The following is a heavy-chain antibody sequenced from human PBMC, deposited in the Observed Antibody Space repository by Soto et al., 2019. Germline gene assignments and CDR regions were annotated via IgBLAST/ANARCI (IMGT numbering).Heavy chain of an antibody. V-gene: IGHV3-30*18. J-gene: IGHJ4*02. D-gene: IGHD2-2*01. CDR1: GFTFSSYG. CDR2: ISYDGSNK. CDR3: AKDPVADQLQFIFDY. Sequence: PGGSLRLSCAASGFTFSSYGMHWVRQAPAKGLEWVAVISYDGSNKYYADSVKGRFTISRDNSKNTLYLQMNSLRAEDTAVYYCAKDPVADQLQFIFDYWGQGTLVTVSS.